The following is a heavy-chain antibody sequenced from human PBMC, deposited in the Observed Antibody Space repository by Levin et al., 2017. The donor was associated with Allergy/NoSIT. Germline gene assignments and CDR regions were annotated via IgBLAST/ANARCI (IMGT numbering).Heavy chain of an antibody. V-gene: IGHV1-2*02. CDR2: INPNTGDT. D-gene: IGHD3-16*01. CDR1: GYTFIGYY. CDR3: ARAYNYYYYGMDV. Sequence: GESLKISCKASGYTFIGYYIHWVRQAPGQGLEWMGWINPNTGDTNSAQKFQGRVTMTRDTSISTAYMELSRLRSDDTAVYYCARAYNYYYYGMDVWGQGTTVTVSS. J-gene: IGHJ6*02.